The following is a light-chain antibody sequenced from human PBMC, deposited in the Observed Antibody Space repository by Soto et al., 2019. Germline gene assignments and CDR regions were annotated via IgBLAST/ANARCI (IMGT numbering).Light chain of an antibody. CDR3: SSYVGSNNLYV. Sequence: QSVLTQPPSASGSPGQSVTISCTGTSSDVGGYNYVSWYQQHPGKAPKLIIYEVSKRPSGVPDRFSGSKSGNTASLTVSGLQAEDEADYYCSSYVGSNNLYVFGTGTQLTVL. CDR1: SSDVGGYNY. CDR2: EVS. V-gene: IGLV2-8*01. J-gene: IGLJ1*01.